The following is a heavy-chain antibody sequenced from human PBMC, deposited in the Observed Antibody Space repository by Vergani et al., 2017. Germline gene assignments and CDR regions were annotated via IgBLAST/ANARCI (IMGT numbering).Heavy chain of an antibody. Sequence: DVHLAESGGGFFQPGGSLRLSCSASGFSFNSYWMHWVRQVPGKGLLWVSRIKSDGSITAYADSVKGRFTISRDNAKNSVLMQMNSLRVEDTAVYYCARMKPYSSRPRGAFDIWGLGTMVTVSS. CDR1: GFSFNSYW. CDR3: ARMKPYSSRPRGAFDI. D-gene: IGHD6-13*01. V-gene: IGHV3-74*03. CDR2: IKSDGSIT. J-gene: IGHJ3*02.